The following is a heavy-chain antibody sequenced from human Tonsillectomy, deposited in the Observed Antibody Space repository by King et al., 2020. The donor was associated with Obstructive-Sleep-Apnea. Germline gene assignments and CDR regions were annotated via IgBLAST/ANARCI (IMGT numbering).Heavy chain of an antibody. Sequence: QLQESGPGLVEPSETLSLTCTVSGGSISGSSYYWGWIRQPPGKGLEWIGSIYYSGSTYDNPSLKSRVTISVDTSKNQFSLKLSSVTAADTAVYYCARGISRYGLDVWGQGTTGTVSS. CDR1: GGSISGSSYY. V-gene: IGHV4-39*07. CDR3: ARGISRYGLDV. D-gene: IGHD2-15*01. CDR2: IYYSGST. J-gene: IGHJ6*02.